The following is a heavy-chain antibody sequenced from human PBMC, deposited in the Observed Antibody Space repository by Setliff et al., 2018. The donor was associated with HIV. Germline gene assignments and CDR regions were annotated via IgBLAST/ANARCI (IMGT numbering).Heavy chain of an antibody. CDR3: ARDQWGYSYGYYYYYYMDV. Sequence: LRLSCAASGFTFSTYAMGWVRQAPGKGLEWVSTVGAVGGPTHYADSVKGRFTISRDNSKNTLYLQMNSLRAEDTAVYYCARDQWGYSYGYYYYYYMDVWGKGTTVTVSS. D-gene: IGHD5-18*01. CDR2: VGAVGGPT. CDR1: GFTFSTYA. J-gene: IGHJ6*03. V-gene: IGHV3-23*01.